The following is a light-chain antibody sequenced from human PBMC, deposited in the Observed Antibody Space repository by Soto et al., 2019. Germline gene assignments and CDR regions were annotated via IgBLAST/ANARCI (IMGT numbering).Light chain of an antibody. V-gene: IGKV1-17*03. CDR2: GAS. CDR1: QDITNF. J-gene: IGKJ2*01. CDR3: LQYSRFPYP. Sequence: EIQMTQSPSAVSASEGDRVTITCRASQDITNFLAWFQQKPGKVPERLIFGASSLQSGVPSRCSRRGSGSEITLTTSRLHHEDRPTYYRLQYSRFPYPFGQGSRLEI.